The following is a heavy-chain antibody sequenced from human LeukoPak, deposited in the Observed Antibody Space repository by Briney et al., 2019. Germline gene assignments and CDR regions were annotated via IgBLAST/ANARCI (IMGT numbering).Heavy chain of an antibody. D-gene: IGHD4-17*01. CDR3: ARGPDYGDRLDFFDY. CDR1: GGSFSGYY. J-gene: IGHJ4*02. CDR2: IKQDGSQ. Sequence: ETLSLTCAVYGGSFSGYYWSWIRQPPGKGPEWVASIKQDGSQYYVDSVKGRFIISRDNAKNSLYLQMSSLRAEDTAVYSCARGPDYGDRLDFFDYWGQGTLVTVSS. V-gene: IGHV3-7*01.